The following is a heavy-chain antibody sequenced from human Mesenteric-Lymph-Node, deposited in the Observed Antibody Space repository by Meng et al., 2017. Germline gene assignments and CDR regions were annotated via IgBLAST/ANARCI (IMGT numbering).Heavy chain of an antibody. CDR2: INSDGRTT. J-gene: IGHJ4*02. V-gene: IGHV3-74*01. CDR1: GFTISRHW. D-gene: IGHD6-19*01. Sequence: EVQLVESGGGLVQPGGSLRLSWAASGFTISRHWMHWVRQAPGKGLVWVSRINSDGRTTNYADSVKGRFTISRDNAKNTLYLQMNSLRAEDTAVYFCTGLSGPFDYWGQGTLVTVSS. CDR3: TGLSGPFDY.